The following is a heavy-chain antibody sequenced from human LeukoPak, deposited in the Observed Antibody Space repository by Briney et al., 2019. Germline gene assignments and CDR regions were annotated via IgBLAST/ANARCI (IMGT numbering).Heavy chain of an antibody. CDR1: GDSISSGDYY. D-gene: IGHD6-13*01. CDR3: ARDDSSSWSFKI. V-gene: IGHV4-30-4*01. J-gene: IGHJ4*02. Sequence: SQTLSLTCTVSGDSISSGDYYWSWIRQPPGEGLEWIGYIYYSGSTYYNPSLKSRVTISVDTSKIHFSLRLTSVTAADTAVYYCARDDSSSWSFKIWGQGTLVTVSS. CDR2: IYYSGST.